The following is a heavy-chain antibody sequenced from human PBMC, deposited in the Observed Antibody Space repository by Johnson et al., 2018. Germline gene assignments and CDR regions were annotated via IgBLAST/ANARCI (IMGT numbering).Heavy chain of an antibody. D-gene: IGHD5-24*01. CDR2: IYSGGST. Sequence: VQLVESGGGLIQPGGSLRLSCAASGFTVSGNYMTWVRQAPGRGLEWVSIIYSGGSTFYADSVKGRFTISRANSKNTLLLQLNSLGAEDTAVYYCARDGRWPHGACDIWGQGTMVTVAS. J-gene: IGHJ3*02. V-gene: IGHV3-53*01. CDR1: GFTVSGNY. CDR3: ARDGRWPHGACDI.